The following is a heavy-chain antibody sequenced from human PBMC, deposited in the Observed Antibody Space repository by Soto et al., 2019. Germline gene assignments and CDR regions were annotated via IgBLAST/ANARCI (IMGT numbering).Heavy chain of an antibody. V-gene: IGHV4-4*07. D-gene: IGHD5-18*01. CDR3: ARCPVDTAIINWFDP. CDR1: GGSISGYY. Sequence: PSEPLSLTCTVSGGSISGYYWSWIRQTAGKGLEWIGRLYTMGSTNYNPSLQSRVTMSVDMAKNQFYLELTSVTAADTAVYHCARCPVDTAIINWFDPWGQATRVTLPS. J-gene: IGHJ5*02. CDR2: LYTMGST.